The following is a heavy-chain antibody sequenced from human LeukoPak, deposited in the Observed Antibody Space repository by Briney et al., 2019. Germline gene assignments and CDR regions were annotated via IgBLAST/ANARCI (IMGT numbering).Heavy chain of an antibody. CDR3: AGVRFLEWLWDY. CDR2: ISGSGGST. J-gene: IGHJ4*02. D-gene: IGHD3-3*01. V-gene: IGHV3-23*01. CDR1: GFTFSSYA. Sequence: GGSLRLSCAASGFTFSSYAMGWVRQAPGKGLEWVSAISGSGGSTYYADSVKGRFTISRDNSKNTLYLQMNSLRAEDTAVYYCAGVRFLEWLWDYWGQGTLVTVSS.